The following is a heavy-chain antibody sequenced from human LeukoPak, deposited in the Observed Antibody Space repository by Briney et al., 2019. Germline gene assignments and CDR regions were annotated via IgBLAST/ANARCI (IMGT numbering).Heavy chain of an antibody. CDR2: ISSSSSTI. Sequence: NPGGSLRLSCAASKFTFSDYGMNWVRQAPGKGLEWVSYISSSSSTIYYGDSVKGRSTISRDNAENSLYLQMNGLRAEDTAVYFCARNGASSGRPYHLDYWGQGTLVTVSS. D-gene: IGHD6-19*01. CDR1: KFTFSDYG. J-gene: IGHJ4*02. CDR3: ARNGASSGRPYHLDY. V-gene: IGHV3-48*01.